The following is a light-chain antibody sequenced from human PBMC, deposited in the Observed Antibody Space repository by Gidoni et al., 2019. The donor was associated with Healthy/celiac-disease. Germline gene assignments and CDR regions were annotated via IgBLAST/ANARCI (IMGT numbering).Light chain of an antibody. J-gene: IGLJ3*02. V-gene: IGLV1-44*01. CDR1: SSNIGSNT. CDR2: SNN. CDR3: AAWDDSLNGWV. Sequence: QSVLTQPPSASGTPGQRVTISCSGSSSNIGSNTVNWYQQRPGTAPQLLIYSNNQRPSGVPDRCSGSKSGASASLAISGLQSEDEADYYCAAWDDSLNGWVFGGGTKLTVL.